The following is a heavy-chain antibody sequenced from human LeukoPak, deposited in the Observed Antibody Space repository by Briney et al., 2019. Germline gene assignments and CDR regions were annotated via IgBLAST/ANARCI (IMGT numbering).Heavy chain of an antibody. V-gene: IGHV3-48*02. Sequence: GRSLRLSCAASGITFSSYSMNWVRQAPGKGLEWVSYIRSGGSPIYYADSVRGRFTISRDNAKNSLYLQMNSLRDEDTAVYYCVRDPDALDYWGQGTLVTVSS. CDR3: VRDPDALDY. CDR1: GITFSSYS. CDR2: IRSGGSPI. J-gene: IGHJ4*02.